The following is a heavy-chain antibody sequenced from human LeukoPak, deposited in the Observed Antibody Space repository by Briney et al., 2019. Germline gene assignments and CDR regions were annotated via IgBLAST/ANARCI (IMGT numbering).Heavy chain of an antibody. CDR3: ARHVTGPYGSGSPIFDY. D-gene: IGHD3-10*01. V-gene: IGHV5-10-1*01. CDR2: IDPSDSYT. Sequence: GESLKISCKGSGYSFTSYWISWVRQMPGKGLEWMGRIDPSDSYTNYSPSFQGHVTISADESISTAYLQWSSLKASDTAMYYCARHVTGPYGSGSPIFDYWGQGTLVTVSS. CDR1: GYSFTSYW. J-gene: IGHJ4*02.